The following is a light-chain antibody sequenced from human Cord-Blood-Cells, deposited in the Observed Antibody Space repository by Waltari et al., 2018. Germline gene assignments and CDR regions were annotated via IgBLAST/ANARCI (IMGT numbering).Light chain of an antibody. V-gene: IGKV2-28*01. J-gene: IGKJ1*01. Sequence: DIVMTQSPLSLPVTPGEPASISCRSSQSLLHSNGYNYLDWYLQKLGQSPQLLIYLGSNRASGVPDRFSGSGSGTDFTLKISRVEAEDVGVYYCMQALQTSWTFGQWTKVEIK. CDR2: LGS. CDR1: QSLLHSNGYNY. CDR3: MQALQTSWT.